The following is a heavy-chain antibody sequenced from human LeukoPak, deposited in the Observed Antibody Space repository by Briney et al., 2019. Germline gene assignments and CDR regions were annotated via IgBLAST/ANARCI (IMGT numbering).Heavy chain of an antibody. J-gene: IGHJ4*02. D-gene: IGHD3-3*01. CDR2: VYYSGTT. Sequence: PSETLSLTCTVSGDPISSHSGYQWNWIRQAPGKGLEWIGYVYYSGTTSYNPSVNSRVTISVDTSKNQFSLKLTSVTAADTAVYYCAREWSAFDYWGQGTLVTVSS. CDR1: GDPISSHSGYQ. CDR3: AREWSAFDY. V-gene: IGHV4-61*08.